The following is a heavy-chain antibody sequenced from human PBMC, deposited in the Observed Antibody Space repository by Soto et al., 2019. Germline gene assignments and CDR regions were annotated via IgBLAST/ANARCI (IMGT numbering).Heavy chain of an antibody. CDR3: TRYLDF. CDR2: INQDGSEK. CDR1: GFTFSTSW. Sequence: GGSLGLSCAASGFTFSTSWMDWVRQTPGKGLEWVANINQDGSEKNYVDSVKGRFTISRDNAKNSQFLQMSSLTAEDSGLYYCTRYLDFWGQGTLVTVSS. V-gene: IGHV3-7*01. J-gene: IGHJ4*02.